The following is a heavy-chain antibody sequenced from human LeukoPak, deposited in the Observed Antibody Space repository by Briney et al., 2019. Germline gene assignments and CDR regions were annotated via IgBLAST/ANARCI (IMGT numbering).Heavy chain of an antibody. V-gene: IGHV3-21*01. CDR2: ISSSSSYI. D-gene: IGHD6-13*01. Sequence: PGGSLRLSCAASGFTFSSCSMNWVRQAPGKGLEWVSSISSSSSYIYYADSVKGRFTISRDNAKNSLYLQMNSLRAEDTAVYYCARDYIAAAALFDYWGQGTLVTVSS. CDR3: ARDYIAAAALFDY. J-gene: IGHJ4*02. CDR1: GFTFSSCS.